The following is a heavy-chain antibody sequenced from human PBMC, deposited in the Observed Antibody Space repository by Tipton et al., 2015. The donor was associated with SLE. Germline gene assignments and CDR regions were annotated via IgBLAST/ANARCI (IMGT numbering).Heavy chain of an antibody. D-gene: IGHD3-3*01. CDR2: INHSGST. J-gene: IGHJ4*02. V-gene: IGHV4-34*01. Sequence: TLSLTCAVYGGSFSAYYWSWIRQPPGKGLEWIGEINHSGSTHYNPSLKSRVTISVDTSKNQFSLKLSSVTAADTAMFYCASGTLEWSHEPDYWGQGTLVTVSS. CDR3: ASGTLEWSHEPDY. CDR1: GGSFSAYY.